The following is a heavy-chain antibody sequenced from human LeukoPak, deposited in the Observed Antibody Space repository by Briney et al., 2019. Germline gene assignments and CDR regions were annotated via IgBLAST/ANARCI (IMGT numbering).Heavy chain of an antibody. D-gene: IGHD3-10*01. Sequence: SQTLSLTCDISGDSVSSNSAAWNWIRQSPSRGLEWLGRTYHRSKWYNDYAVSVKSRITINPDTSKNQFSLKLSSVTAADTAVYYCARHKRPPELMVRGVKRGGLGFDYWGQGTLVTVSS. J-gene: IGHJ4*02. CDR3: ARHKRPPELMVRGVKRGGLGFDY. CDR2: TYHRSKWYN. CDR1: GDSVSSNSAA. V-gene: IGHV6-1*01.